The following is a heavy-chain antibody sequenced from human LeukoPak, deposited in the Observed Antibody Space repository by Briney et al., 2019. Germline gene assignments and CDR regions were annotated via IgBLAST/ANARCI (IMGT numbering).Heavy chain of an antibody. CDR1: GFTFSDYY. CDR2: ISSSGSTI. CDR3: ARESCRGGSCLRTFDY. J-gene: IGHJ4*02. V-gene: IGHV3-11*01. D-gene: IGHD2-15*01. Sequence: GGSLRLSCAASGFTFSDYYMSWIRQAPGKGLEWVSYISSSGSTIYYADSVKGRFTISRDNAKNSLYLQMNSLRAEDTAVYYCARESCRGGSCLRTFDYWGQGTLVTVSS.